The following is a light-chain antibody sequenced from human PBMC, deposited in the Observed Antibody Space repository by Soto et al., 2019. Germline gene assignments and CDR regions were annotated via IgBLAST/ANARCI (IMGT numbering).Light chain of an antibody. Sequence: EVVLTQSPATLSLSPGERATLSCRASQSVNINSAWYQQKTGQAPRLLIYDASNRATGVPARFSGSGSGTDFTLTISSLEPEDFAVYYCQQRSHWPPWTFGQGTKVEIK. CDR2: DAS. V-gene: IGKV3-11*01. CDR1: QSVNIN. CDR3: QQRSHWPPWT. J-gene: IGKJ1*01.